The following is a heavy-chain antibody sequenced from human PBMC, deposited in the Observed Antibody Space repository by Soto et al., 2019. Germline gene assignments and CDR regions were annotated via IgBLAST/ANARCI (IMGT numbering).Heavy chain of an antibody. Sequence: SVKVSCKASEFTFTSSAVQWVRQARGQRLEWIGWIVVGSGNTNYAQKFQERVTITRDMSTSTAYMELSSLRSEDTAVYYCAAPSSGLPNGMDVWGQGTTVTVSS. CDR3: AAPSSGLPNGMDV. J-gene: IGHJ6*02. CDR2: IVVGSGNT. CDR1: EFTFTSSA. D-gene: IGHD3-3*01. V-gene: IGHV1-58*01.